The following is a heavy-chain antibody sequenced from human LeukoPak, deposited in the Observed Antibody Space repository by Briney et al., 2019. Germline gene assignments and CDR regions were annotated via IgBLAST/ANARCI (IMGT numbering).Heavy chain of an antibody. CDR2: ISSSGSTI. J-gene: IGHJ4*02. V-gene: IGHV3-48*03. CDR3: ARKLPNYFDISVYSISLDF. Sequence: GGSLRLSCAASGFTFSSIEMHWVRQAPGRGLEWVASISSSGSTIYYADSLQGRFTISRDNAKNTLYLQMNSLRAEDTAVYYCARKLPNYFDISVYSISLDFCGQGALVTVSS. CDR1: GFTFSSIE. D-gene: IGHD3-22*01.